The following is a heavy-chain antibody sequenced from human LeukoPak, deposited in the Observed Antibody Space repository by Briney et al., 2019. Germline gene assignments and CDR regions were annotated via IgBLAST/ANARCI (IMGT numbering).Heavy chain of an antibody. Sequence: SETLSLTCTVSGGSISSSSCYLGWIRQPPGNGLEWVGSIYYSGTTYYNPSLKSRVTISVDTSKNQFSLKLSSVTAADTAVYYCARMTSGWHDYWGQGTLVTVSS. CDR2: IYYSGTT. J-gene: IGHJ4*02. V-gene: IGHV4-39*01. D-gene: IGHD6-19*01. CDR3: ARMTSGWHDY. CDR1: GGSISSSSCY.